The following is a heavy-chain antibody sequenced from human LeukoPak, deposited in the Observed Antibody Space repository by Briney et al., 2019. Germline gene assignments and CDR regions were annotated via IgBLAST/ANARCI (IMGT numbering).Heavy chain of an antibody. CDR2: INWNGGST. Sequence: GGSLRLSCAASGFTFSSYWVSWVRQAPGEGLEWVSGINWNGGSTGYADSVEGRFTISRDNAKNSQYLQMNSLRVEDTALYYCARAQTYGDSRLLLDYWGQGTLVTVSS. CDR1: GFTFSSYW. J-gene: IGHJ4*02. CDR3: ARAQTYGDSRLLLDY. D-gene: IGHD2-21*02. V-gene: IGHV3-20*04.